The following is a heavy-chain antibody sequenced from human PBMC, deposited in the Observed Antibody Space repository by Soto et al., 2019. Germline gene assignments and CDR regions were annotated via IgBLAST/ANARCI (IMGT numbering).Heavy chain of an antibody. CDR3: ARNGTYSSSLSQYSGMDV. CDR1: GGTFDNFI. Sequence: QVQLVQSGAEVKEPGSSVRVSCKASGGTFDNFIMNWVRQTPGQGLEWMGGIVPMLGTPTYAEKFKGRVTISATRSLSTMYMEVTSLRAEDTAIYYCARNGTYSSSLSQYSGMDVWGQGTTVTVSS. V-gene: IGHV1-69*01. CDR2: IVPMLGTP. D-gene: IGHD1-26*01. J-gene: IGHJ6*02.